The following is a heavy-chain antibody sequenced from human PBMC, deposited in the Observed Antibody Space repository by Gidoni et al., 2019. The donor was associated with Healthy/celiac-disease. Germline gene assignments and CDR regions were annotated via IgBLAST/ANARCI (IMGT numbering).Heavy chain of an antibody. D-gene: IGHD1-26*01. V-gene: IGHV2-26*01. CDR2: IFSNDEK. CDR3: ARILRGSYYYWFDP. J-gene: IGHJ5*02. Sequence: QVTLKESGPVLVKPTETLTLTCTVSGFSLSTSRMGVSWIRQPPGKALEWLAHIFSNDEKSYSTSLKSRLTISKDTSKSQVVLTMTNMDPVDTATYYCARILRGSYYYWFDPWGQGTLVTVSS. CDR1: GFSLSTSRMG.